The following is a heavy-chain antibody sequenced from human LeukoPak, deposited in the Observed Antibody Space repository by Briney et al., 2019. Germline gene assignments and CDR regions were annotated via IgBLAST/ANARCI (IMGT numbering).Heavy chain of an antibody. CDR2: ISRSGSTR. CDR1: GFTFSACE. J-gene: IGHJ3*02. Sequence: GGFLRLSCAISGFTFSACELTWVRQAPGKGLEWVSYISRSGSTRYYADSVKGRFTISRDNSKNTLYLQMNSLRAEDTAVYYCAKWDSSGFRGAFDIWGQGTMVTVSS. CDR3: AKWDSSGFRGAFDI. D-gene: IGHD3-22*01. V-gene: IGHV3-48*03.